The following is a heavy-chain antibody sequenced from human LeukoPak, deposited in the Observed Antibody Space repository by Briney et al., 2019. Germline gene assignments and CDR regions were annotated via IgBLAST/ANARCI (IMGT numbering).Heavy chain of an antibody. J-gene: IGHJ3*02. CDR1: GFTFDDYA. CDR3: AKDRIAVALDAFDI. CDR2: ISWNSGSR. Sequence: GRSLRPSCAASGFTFDDYAMHWVRQAPGKGLEWVSGISWNSGSRGYADSVKGRFTISRDNAKNSLYLQMNSLRAEDTALYYCAKDRIAVALDAFDIWGQGTMVTVSS. V-gene: IGHV3-9*01. D-gene: IGHD6-19*01.